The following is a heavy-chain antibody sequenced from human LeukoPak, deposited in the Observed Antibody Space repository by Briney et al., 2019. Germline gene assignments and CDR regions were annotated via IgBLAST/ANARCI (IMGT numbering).Heavy chain of an antibody. V-gene: IGHV4-39*01. CDR1: GVSISSSSYY. Sequence: PSETLSLTCTVSGVSISSSSYYWGWLRQPPGKGLEWIGSIYYSGSTYYNPSLKSRVTISVDTSKNQFSLKLSSVTAADTAVYYCASFSTVTFPFGPWGQGTLVTVSS. J-gene: IGHJ5*02. CDR3: ASFSTVTFPFGP. D-gene: IGHD4-17*01. CDR2: IYYSGST.